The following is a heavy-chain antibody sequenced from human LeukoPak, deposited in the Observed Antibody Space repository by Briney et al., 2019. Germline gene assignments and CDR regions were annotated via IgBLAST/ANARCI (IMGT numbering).Heavy chain of an antibody. D-gene: IGHD3-3*01. CDR1: GYRFIGYH. Sequence: GASVKVSCKASGYRFIGYHLHWVRQAPGQGPEWMGWFNPNSGDTKYAERFQGRVTMTGDTSISTAYMELSRLRSDDTAIYYCAREKLVDDFWSGESFYYGMDVWGQGTTVTVSS. V-gene: IGHV1-2*02. CDR3: AREKLVDDFWSGESFYYGMDV. J-gene: IGHJ6*02. CDR2: FNPNSGDT.